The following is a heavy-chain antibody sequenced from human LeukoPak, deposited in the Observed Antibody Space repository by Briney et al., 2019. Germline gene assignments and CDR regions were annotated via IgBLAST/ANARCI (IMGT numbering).Heavy chain of an antibody. V-gene: IGHV3-11*05. D-gene: IGHD2-15*01. J-gene: IGHJ6*02. CDR2: ISSSSSYT. CDR3: ARERYCSGGSCPPRYYYYYGMDV. CDR1: GXTFSDYY. Sequence: GGSLRLSCAASGXTFSDYYMSWIRQAPGKGLEWVSYISSSSSYTNYADSVKGRFTISRDNAKNSLYLQMNSLRAEDTAVYYCARERYCSGGSCPPRYYYYYGMDVWGQGTTVTVSS.